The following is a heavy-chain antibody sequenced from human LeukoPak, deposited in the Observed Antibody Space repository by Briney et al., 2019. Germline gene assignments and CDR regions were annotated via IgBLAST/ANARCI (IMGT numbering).Heavy chain of an antibody. Sequence: GGSLRLSCAASGFIFSSYTMTWVRQAPGKGLEWVSAISGSGGSTYYADSVKGRFTIPRDNSKNTLYLQMNSLRAEDTAVYYCAKVRVYYFDYWGQGTLVTVSS. J-gene: IGHJ4*02. CDR3: AKVRVYYFDY. CDR2: ISGSGGST. V-gene: IGHV3-23*01. CDR1: GFIFSSYT. D-gene: IGHD3-10*01.